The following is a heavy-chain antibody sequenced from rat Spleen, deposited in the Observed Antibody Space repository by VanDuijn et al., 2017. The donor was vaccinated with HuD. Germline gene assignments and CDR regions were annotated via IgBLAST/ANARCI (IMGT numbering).Heavy chain of an antibody. Sequence: QVQLKESGPGLVQPSQTLSLTCTVSGLSLTSNSVSWIRQPPGKGLEWMGGIWSNGGTDYNSAIKSRLSISRDTSKSQVFLKMNSLQTEDTAIYFCTGNNQLGHWYFDFWGPGTMVTVSS. CDR3: TGNNQLGHWYFDF. D-gene: IGHD1-10*01. V-gene: IGHV2-47*01. CDR2: IWSNGGT. J-gene: IGHJ1*01. CDR1: GLSLTSNS.